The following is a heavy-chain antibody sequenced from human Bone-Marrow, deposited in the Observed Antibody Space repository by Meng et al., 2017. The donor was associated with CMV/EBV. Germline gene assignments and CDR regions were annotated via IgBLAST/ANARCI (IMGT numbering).Heavy chain of an antibody. J-gene: IGHJ5*02. V-gene: IGHV3-15*01. CDR3: TTTSFEP. Sequence: GSLRLSCAASGFTFNNAWMSWVRQAPGKGLEWVGRIKSKIDGGTTDYAAPVKGRFTISRDDSKNTLYLQMNSLKTEDTAVYYCTTTSFEPWGQGTLVTVSS. CDR2: IKSKIDGGTT. CDR1: GFTFNNAW.